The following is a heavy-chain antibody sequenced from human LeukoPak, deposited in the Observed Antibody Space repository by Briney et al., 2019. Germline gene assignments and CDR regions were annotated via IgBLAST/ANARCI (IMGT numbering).Heavy chain of an antibody. CDR2: INHSGGT. D-gene: IGHD2-2*01. CDR1: GGSFSGYY. Sequence: SETLSLTCAVYGGSFSGYYWSWIRQPPGKGLEWIGEINHSGGTNYNPSLKSRVTISVDTSKNQFSLKLSSVTAADTAVYYCARGYCSSTSCYSPYYYYGMDVWGQGTTVTVSS. V-gene: IGHV4-34*01. CDR3: ARGYCSSTSCYSPYYYYGMDV. J-gene: IGHJ6*02.